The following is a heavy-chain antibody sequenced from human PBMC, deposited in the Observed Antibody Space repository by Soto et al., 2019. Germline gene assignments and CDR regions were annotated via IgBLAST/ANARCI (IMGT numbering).Heavy chain of an antibody. Sequence: SETLSLTCTVSGGSISTYYWSWVRQPPGKGLEWIGYIYHSGSTNYNPSLESRVTMSVDTSKNQFSLKLSSVTAADTAVYYCARANSYGPTASDYWGQGTLVTVSS. D-gene: IGHD5-18*01. CDR1: GGSISTYY. V-gene: IGHV4-59*08. J-gene: IGHJ4*02. CDR3: ARANSYGPTASDY. CDR2: IYHSGST.